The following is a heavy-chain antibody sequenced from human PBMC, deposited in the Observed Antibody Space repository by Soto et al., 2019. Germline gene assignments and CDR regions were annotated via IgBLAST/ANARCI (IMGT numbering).Heavy chain of an antibody. V-gene: IGHV4-39*01. Sequence: QLQLQESGPGLVKPSETLSLTCTVSGGSISSSSYYWGWIRQPPGKGLEWIGSIYYSGSTYYNPSLKRRVTISVDTSKNQFSPKLSSVTAADTAVYYCARRLYYDSSGFEGGGMDVWGQGATVTVSS. D-gene: IGHD3-22*01. CDR1: GGSISSSSYY. J-gene: IGHJ6*02. CDR3: ARRLYYDSSGFEGGGMDV. CDR2: IYYSGST.